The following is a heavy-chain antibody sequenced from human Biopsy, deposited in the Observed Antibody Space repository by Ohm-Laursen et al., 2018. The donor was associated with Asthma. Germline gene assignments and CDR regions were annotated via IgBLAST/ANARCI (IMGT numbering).Heavy chain of an antibody. CDR2: ISVYNGNT. CDR3: ARAVDYSHYYGIDV. J-gene: IGHJ6*02. Sequence: ASVKVSCKTSGYTFNSAGITWVRQAPGQGLEWMGWISVYNGNTKVAQKLQDRVTMIADTSTSTAYMELRSLRSDDAAVYFCARAVDYSHYYGIDVWDQGTAVTVS. V-gene: IGHV1-18*01. CDR1: GYTFNSAG. D-gene: IGHD3-10*01.